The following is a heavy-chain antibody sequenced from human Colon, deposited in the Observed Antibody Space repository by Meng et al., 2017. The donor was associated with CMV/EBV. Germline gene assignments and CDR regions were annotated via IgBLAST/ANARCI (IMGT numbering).Heavy chain of an antibody. CDR1: GLTLSSYG. D-gene: IGHD1-14*01. V-gene: IGHV3-30*02. CDR3: ATGLIIPGTNYVGFYYGLDV. CDR2: IRNDGSKK. Sequence: GEFLKISCAASGLTLSSYGMHWVRQAPGKGLEWVAFIRNDGSKKFSADSVKGRFTTSRDNSKNTLYLHMNSLRRDDTATYVCATGLIIPGTNYVGFYYGLDVWGQGTMVTVSS. J-gene: IGHJ6*02.